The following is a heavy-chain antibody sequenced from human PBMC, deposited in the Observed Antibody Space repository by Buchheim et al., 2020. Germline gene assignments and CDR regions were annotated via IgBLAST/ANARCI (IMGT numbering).Heavy chain of an antibody. D-gene: IGHD6-19*01. Sequence: EVQLVQSRAEVKKPGESLKISCKGSGYSFTSYWIAWVRQMPGKGLEWMGIIYPGDSDTRYSPSFQGQVTISADKSIHTAHLQWSSLKAADTAMYYCARQSIAVAGFYYYGMDVWGQGTT. J-gene: IGHJ6*02. CDR2: IYPGDSDT. CDR1: GYSFTSYW. V-gene: IGHV5-51*01. CDR3: ARQSIAVAGFYYYGMDV.